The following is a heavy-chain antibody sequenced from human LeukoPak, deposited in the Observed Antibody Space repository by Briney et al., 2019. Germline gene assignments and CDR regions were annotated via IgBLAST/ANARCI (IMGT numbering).Heavy chain of an antibody. CDR3: ARERDGYNYVEPWCFDL. D-gene: IGHD5-24*01. Sequence: SQTLSLTCAISGDSVSSNSAAWNWLRPSPWRGLEWLGRTYYRAKWYTDFAVCVKSRITINPDTTTKQSSLQLNSVTPEDTAVYDCARERDGYNYVEPWCFDLWGRGTLVTVSS. CDR2: TYYRAKWYT. V-gene: IGHV6-1*01. J-gene: IGHJ2*01. CDR1: GDSVSSNSAA.